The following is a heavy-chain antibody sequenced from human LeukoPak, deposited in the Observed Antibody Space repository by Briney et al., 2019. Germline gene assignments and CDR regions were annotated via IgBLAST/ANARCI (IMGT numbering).Heavy chain of an antibody. CDR1: GFTFSSYG. J-gene: IGHJ6*03. CDR3: ARLYYYDSSGYYYYYYYMDV. Sequence: GSLRLSCAASGFTFSSYGMHWVRQAPGTGLEWVAFIRSDGSNKNYADSVKGRFTISRDNSKNTLYLQMNSLRPDDTAVYYCARLYYYDSSGYYYYYYYMDVWGKGTTVTVSS. CDR2: IRSDGSNK. V-gene: IGHV3-30*02. D-gene: IGHD3-22*01.